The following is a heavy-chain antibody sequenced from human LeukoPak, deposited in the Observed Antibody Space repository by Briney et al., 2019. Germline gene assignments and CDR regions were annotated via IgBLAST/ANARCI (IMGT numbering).Heavy chain of an antibody. CDR3: AKSPLSLIVDITSFDY. Sequence: ASVKVSCKASGGTFSSYTISWVRQAPGQGLEWMGRIIPILGIANYAQKFQGRVTITADKSTSTAYMELSSLGSEDTALYYCAKSPLSLIVDITSFDYWGQGTLVTVSS. V-gene: IGHV1-69*02. CDR1: GGTFSSYT. J-gene: IGHJ4*02. D-gene: IGHD3-22*01. CDR2: IIPILGIA.